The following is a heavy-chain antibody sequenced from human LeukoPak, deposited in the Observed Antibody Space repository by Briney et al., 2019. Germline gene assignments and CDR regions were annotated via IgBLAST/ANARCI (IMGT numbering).Heavy chain of an antibody. CDR2: NNPNSGGT. V-gene: IGHV1-2*06. Sequence: ASVKVSCKASGYTFTGYYMHWVRQAPGQGLEWMGRNNPNSGGTNYAQKFQDRVTMTRDTSLSTFYMELSSLRSDDTAVYYCARGGSSSFTYYYHYYMDVWGKGATVTVSS. CDR1: GYTFTGYY. D-gene: IGHD6-6*01. J-gene: IGHJ6*03. CDR3: ARGGSSSFTYYYHYYMDV.